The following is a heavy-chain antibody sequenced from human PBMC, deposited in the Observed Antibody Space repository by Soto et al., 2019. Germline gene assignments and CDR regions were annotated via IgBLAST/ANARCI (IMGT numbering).Heavy chain of an antibody. CDR3: ARYDSSGYYWPYYYYGMDV. Sequence: EVQLVESGGGLVKPGGSLRLSCAASGFTFSTYSMIWVRQAPGKGLEWVSSISSSSSYIYYADSVKGRFTISRDNAKNSLYLQMNSLRAEDTAVYYCARYDSSGYYWPYYYYGMDVWGQGTTVTVSS. V-gene: IGHV3-21*01. CDR1: GFTFSTYS. CDR2: ISSSSSYI. D-gene: IGHD3-22*01. J-gene: IGHJ6*02.